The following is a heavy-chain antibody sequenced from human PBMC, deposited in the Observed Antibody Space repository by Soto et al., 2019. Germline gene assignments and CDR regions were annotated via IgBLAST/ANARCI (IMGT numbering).Heavy chain of an antibody. D-gene: IGHD3-22*01. J-gene: IGHJ4*02. CDR1: GGSISSYY. CDR3: VIVEVHYYDSSGYYPDYFDY. CDR2: IYYSGST. Sequence: SETLSLTCTVSGGSISSYYWSWIRQPPGKGLEWIGYIYYSGSTNYNPSLKSRVTISVDTSKNQFSLKLSSVTAADTAVYYCVIVEVHYYDSSGYYPDYFDYWGQGTLVTVSS. V-gene: IGHV4-59*01.